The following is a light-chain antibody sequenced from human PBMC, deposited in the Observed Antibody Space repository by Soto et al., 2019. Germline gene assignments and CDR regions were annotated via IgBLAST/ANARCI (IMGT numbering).Light chain of an antibody. J-gene: IGKJ5*01. CDR2: TTS. CDR1: QHINRW. CDR3: QHANAFPST. V-gene: IGKV1-12*01. Sequence: DIQMTQSPSFMSASVGDRVTVTCRASQHINRWLAWYQQKPGEAPKLLLYTTSTLASGVPSRFSGSRSETDFTLTINRLQPEDFATYYCQHANAFPSTFVQGTRLEIK.